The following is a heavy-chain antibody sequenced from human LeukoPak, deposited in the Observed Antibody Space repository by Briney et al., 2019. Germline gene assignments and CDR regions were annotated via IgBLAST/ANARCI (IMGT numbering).Heavy chain of an antibody. V-gene: IGHV3-30*02. D-gene: IGHD1-26*01. CDR2: IRYDGSNK. Sequence: GGSLRLSCAASGFTFSSYGMHWVRQAPGKGLEWVAFIRYDGSNKYYADSVKGRFTISRDNSKNTLYLHVNSLRPEDTAVYYCAKDRYSGSYADFDYWGQGTLVTVSS. CDR1: GFTFSSYG. CDR3: AKDRYSGSYADFDY. J-gene: IGHJ4*02.